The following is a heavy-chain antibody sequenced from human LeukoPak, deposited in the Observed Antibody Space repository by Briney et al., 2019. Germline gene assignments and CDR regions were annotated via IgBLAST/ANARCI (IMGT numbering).Heavy chain of an antibody. CDR3: ARDRSSYAKGHYDY. V-gene: IGHV4-39*07. CDR2: IYSSGSA. Sequence: SETLSLTCTVSGGSISSNNYYWAWIRQPPGKGLEWVGSIYSSGSASYNPSLKSRVSIVLDTSKNQFSLKVTSATAADTAVYYCARDRSSYAKGHYDYWGQGTLVTVSS. D-gene: IGHD6-6*01. CDR1: GGSISSNNYY. J-gene: IGHJ4*01.